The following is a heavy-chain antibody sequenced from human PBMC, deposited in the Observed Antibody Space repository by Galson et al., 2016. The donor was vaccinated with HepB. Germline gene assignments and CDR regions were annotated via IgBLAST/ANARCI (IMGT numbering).Heavy chain of an antibody. CDR1: GFIFRSYA. CDR3: ARLIASPWNDYYYYGMDV. V-gene: IGHV3-30-3*01. Sequence: SLRLSCADSGFIFRSYAMNWVRQAPGKGLEWLAVISNDGSNKYYAHYVKGRFTISRDNSKNTLYLQMNSLRAEDTAVYYCARLIASPWNDYYYYGMDVWGKGTTVTVSS. CDR2: ISNDGSNK. J-gene: IGHJ6*04. D-gene: IGHD3-16*01.